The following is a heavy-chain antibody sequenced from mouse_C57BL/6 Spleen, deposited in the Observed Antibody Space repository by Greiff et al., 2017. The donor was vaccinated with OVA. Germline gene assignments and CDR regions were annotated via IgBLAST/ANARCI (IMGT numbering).Heavy chain of an antibody. V-gene: IGHV5-6*01. D-gene: IGHD1-1*01. CDR3: ARQGDFITTVVADY. J-gene: IGHJ2*01. CDR2: ISSGGSYT. Sequence: EVKVVESGGDLVKPGGSLKLSCAASGFTFSSYGMSWVRQTPDKRLEWVATISSGGSYTYYPDSVKGRFTISRDNAKNTLYLQMSSLKSEVTAMYYCARQGDFITTVVADYWGQGTTLTVSS. CDR1: GFTFSSYG.